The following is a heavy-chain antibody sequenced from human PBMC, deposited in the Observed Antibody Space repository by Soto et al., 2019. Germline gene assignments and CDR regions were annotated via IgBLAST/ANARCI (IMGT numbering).Heavy chain of an antibody. CDR3: AKDGNYGY. CDR1: GFTFRNYA. V-gene: IGHV3-23*01. D-gene: IGHD3-16*01. CDR2: ISNGGGST. Sequence: EVQLLESGGGLVQPGGSLRFSCAASGFTFRNYAMSWVRQAPGKGLEWVSSISNGGGSTYYADSVKGRFTISRDNSKNTLYLQMNSLRAEDTAVYYCAKDGNYGYWGQGTLVTVSS. J-gene: IGHJ4*02.